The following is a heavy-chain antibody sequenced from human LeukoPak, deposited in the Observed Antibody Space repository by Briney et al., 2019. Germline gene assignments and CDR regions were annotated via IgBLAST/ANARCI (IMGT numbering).Heavy chain of an antibody. Sequence: PSETLSLTCAVSGGSISSGGYSWSWIRQPPGKGLEWIGYIYHSGSTYSNPSLKSRVTISVDTSKNQFSLKLSSVTAADTAVYYCARVPGAILSYYYGMDVWGQGTTVTVSS. V-gene: IGHV4-30-2*01. CDR3: ARVPGAILSYYYGMDV. CDR2: IYHSGST. J-gene: IGHJ6*02. D-gene: IGHD1-14*01. CDR1: GGSISSGGYS.